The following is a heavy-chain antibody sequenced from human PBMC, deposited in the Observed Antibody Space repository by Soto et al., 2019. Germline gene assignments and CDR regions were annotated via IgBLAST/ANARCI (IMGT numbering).Heavy chain of an antibody. D-gene: IGHD1-7*01. J-gene: IGHJ6*03. CDR2: IYYSGST. CDR1: GGSISSSSYY. Sequence: SLTCTVSGGSISSSSYYWGWIRQPPGKGLEWIGSIYYSGSTYYNPSLKSRVTISVDTSKNQFSLKLSSVTAADTAVYYCARLVGTTSFYYYYYMDVWGKGTTVTVSS. V-gene: IGHV4-39*01. CDR3: ARLVGTTSFYYYYYMDV.